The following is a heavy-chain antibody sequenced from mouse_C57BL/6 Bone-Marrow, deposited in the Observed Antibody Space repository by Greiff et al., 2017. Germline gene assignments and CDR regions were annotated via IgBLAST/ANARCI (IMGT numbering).Heavy chain of an antibody. Sequence: EVQLQESGGDLVKPGGSLKLSCAASGFTFSSYGMSWVRQTPDKRLEWVATISSGGSYTYSPDSVKGRFTISRDNAKNTLYLQMSSLKSEDTAMYYCARHRLRLFAYWGQGTLVTVSA. CDR1: GFTFSSYG. CDR2: ISSGGSYT. CDR3: ARHRLRLFAY. J-gene: IGHJ3*01. V-gene: IGHV5-6*01. D-gene: IGHD2-4*01.